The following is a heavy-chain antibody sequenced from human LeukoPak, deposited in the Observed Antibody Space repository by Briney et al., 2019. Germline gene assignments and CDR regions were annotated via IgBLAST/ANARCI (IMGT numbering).Heavy chain of an antibody. Sequence: QSGGSLRLSCAASGFTFSSYWMSWVRQAPGKGLEWVSVIYSGGSTYYADSVKGRFTISRDNSKNTLYLQMNSLRAEDTAVYYCARAAAAAGDAFDIWGQGTMVTVSS. D-gene: IGHD6-13*01. J-gene: IGHJ3*02. CDR3: ARAAAAAGDAFDI. CDR2: IYSGGST. V-gene: IGHV3-53*01. CDR1: GFTFSSYW.